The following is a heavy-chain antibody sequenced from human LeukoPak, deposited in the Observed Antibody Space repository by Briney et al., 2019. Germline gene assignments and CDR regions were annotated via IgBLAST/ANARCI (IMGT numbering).Heavy chain of an antibody. V-gene: IGHV1-69*01. CDR1: GGTFSSYA. CDR2: IIPIFGTA. J-gene: IGHJ4*02. D-gene: IGHD1-26*01. Sequence: ASVKVSCKASGGTFSSYAISWVRQAPGQGLEWMGGIIPIFGTANYAQKFQGRVTITADESTSTAYMELSSLRSEDTAVYYCASSGSYRFDYWGQGTLVTVSS. CDR3: ASSGSYRFDY.